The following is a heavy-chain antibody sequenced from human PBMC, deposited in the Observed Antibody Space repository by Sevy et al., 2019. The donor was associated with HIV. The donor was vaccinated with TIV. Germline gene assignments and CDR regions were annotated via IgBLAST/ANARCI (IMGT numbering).Heavy chain of an antibody. V-gene: IGHV3-15*01. CDR1: GFIFSNAW. CDR2: IKSKADGGTP. J-gene: IGHJ4*02. Sequence: GGSLRLSCGASGFIFSNAWMSWVRQAPGKGLEWVGCIKSKADGGTPDYAAPVKGTFTISRDDSINTLYLQMNSLRTDDTAVYYCGYNEYEYYYDYWGQGTLVTVSS. CDR3: GYNEYEYYYDY. D-gene: IGHD2-2*02.